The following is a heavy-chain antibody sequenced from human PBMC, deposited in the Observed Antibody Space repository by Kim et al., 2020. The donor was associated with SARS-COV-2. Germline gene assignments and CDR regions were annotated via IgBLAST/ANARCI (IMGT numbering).Heavy chain of an antibody. J-gene: IGHJ4*02. Sequence: GGSLRLSCAASGFTFSIYAMSWVRQAPGKGLDWVSTIGGGGATTYYADSVKGRFTISRDNSMNTLYLEMNRLGVEDTAVYYCVRGSAMPGDWGQGTLVTV. V-gene: IGHV3-23*01. CDR2: IGGGGATT. D-gene: IGHD2-2*01. CDR3: VRGSAMPGD. CDR1: GFTFSIYA.